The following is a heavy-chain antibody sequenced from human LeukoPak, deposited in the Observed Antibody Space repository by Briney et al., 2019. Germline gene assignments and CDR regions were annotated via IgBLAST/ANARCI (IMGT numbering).Heavy chain of an antibody. J-gene: IGHJ4*02. V-gene: IGHV4-61*01. CDR3: ASWYYDFWSGYKNFDY. CDR2: IYYSGST. CDR1: GGSVSSGSYY. D-gene: IGHD3-3*01. Sequence: SETLSLTCTVSGGSVSSGSYYWSWIRQPPGKGLEWIGYIYYSGSTNYNPSLKGRVTISVDTSKNQFSLKLSSVTAADTAVYYCASWYYDFWSGYKNFDYWGQGTLVTVSS.